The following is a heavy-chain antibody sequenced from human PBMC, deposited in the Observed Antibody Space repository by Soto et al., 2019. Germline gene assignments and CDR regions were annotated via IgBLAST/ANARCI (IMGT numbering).Heavy chain of an antibody. Sequence: QVQLQQWGAGLLKPSETLSLTCAVYGGSFSGYYWSWIRQPPGKGLEWIGEINHSGSTNYNPSLKRRVTISVDTSKNQFSLKLSSVTAADTAVYYCARLRTYYYYGMDVWGQGTTVTVSS. J-gene: IGHJ6*02. V-gene: IGHV4-34*01. CDR1: GGSFSGYY. CDR2: INHSGST. CDR3: ARLRTYYYYGMDV. D-gene: IGHD3-3*01.